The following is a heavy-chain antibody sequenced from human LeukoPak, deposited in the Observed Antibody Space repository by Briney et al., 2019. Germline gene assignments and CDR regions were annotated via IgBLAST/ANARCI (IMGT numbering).Heavy chain of an antibody. CDR1: GFTFSSYA. CDR3: ARVSSSYPGDYYYYYMDV. D-gene: IGHD6-6*01. Sequence: GRSLRLSCAASGFTFSSYAMHWVRQAPGKGLEWVAVISYDGSNKYYADSVKGRFTISRDNSKNTLYLQMNSLRAEDTAVYYCARVSSSYPGDYYYYYMDVWGKGTTVTVSS. V-gene: IGHV3-30*01. J-gene: IGHJ6*03. CDR2: ISYDGSNK.